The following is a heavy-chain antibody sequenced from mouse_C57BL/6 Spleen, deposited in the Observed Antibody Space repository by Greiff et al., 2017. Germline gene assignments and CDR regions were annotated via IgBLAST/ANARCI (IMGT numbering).Heavy chain of an antibody. V-gene: IGHV5-17*01. CDR3: AKDIYYYGSSCPCYCDV. J-gene: IGHJ1*03. CDR1: GFTFSDYG. CDR2: ISSGSSTI. Sequence: DVQLQESGGGLVKPGGSLKLSCAASGFTFSDYGMHWVRQAPEKGLEWVAYISSGSSTISYADTVKGRFTISRDNAKNTLFLQMTSLRSEDTAMYYCAKDIYYYGSSCPCYCDVWGTGTTVTVSS. D-gene: IGHD1-1*01.